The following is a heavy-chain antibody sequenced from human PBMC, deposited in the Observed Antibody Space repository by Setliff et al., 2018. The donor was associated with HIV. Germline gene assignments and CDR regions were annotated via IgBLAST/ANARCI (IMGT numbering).Heavy chain of an antibody. CDR3: ARDLRDGFEEWFSTLDDGMDV. CDR2: INPHTGVT. Sequence: ASVKVSCKASGGTFSSYVIGWVRQAPGQGLEWMGNINPHTGVTKYAEKFQGRVTMTRDTSINTIYMELSRLRSDDTAVYYCARDLRDGFEEWFSTLDDGMDVWGQGTTVTVSS. D-gene: IGHD3-3*01. CDR1: GGTFSSYV. V-gene: IGHV1-2*02. J-gene: IGHJ6*02.